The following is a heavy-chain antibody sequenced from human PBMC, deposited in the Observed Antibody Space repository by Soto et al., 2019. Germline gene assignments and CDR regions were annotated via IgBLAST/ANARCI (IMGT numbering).Heavy chain of an antibody. CDR1: GGSFSGYY. D-gene: IGHD2-21*01. CDR3: ARAIVVLPAAPGAFDI. V-gene: IGHV4-34*01. CDR2: INHSGST. Sequence: SETLSLTCAVYGGSFSGYYWSWIRQPPGKGLEWIGEINHSGSTNYNPSLKSRVTISVDTSKNQFSLKLSSVTAADTAVYYCARAIVVLPAAPGAFDIWGQGTMVTVSS. J-gene: IGHJ3*02.